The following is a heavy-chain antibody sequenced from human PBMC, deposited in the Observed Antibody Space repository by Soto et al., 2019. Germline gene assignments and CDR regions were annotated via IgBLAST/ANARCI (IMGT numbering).Heavy chain of an antibody. CDR3: AKSPTKVGAWDYLDY. V-gene: IGHV3-30*18. Sequence: LRLSCAASGFTLSNSGMHWVRQAPGKGLEWVAVISHDGGYEYYADSVRGRFTISRDNSENTLYLQMNSLRAEDTAVYYCAKSPTKVGAWDYLDYWGQGTLVTVSS. J-gene: IGHJ4*02. CDR2: ISHDGGYE. D-gene: IGHD1-26*01. CDR1: GFTLSNSG.